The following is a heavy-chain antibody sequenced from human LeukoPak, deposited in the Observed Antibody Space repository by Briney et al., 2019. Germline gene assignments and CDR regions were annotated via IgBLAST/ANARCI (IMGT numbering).Heavy chain of an antibody. CDR3: AKSRPPGYCSGGSCYPWFDS. D-gene: IGHD2-15*01. V-gene: IGHV5-51*01. CDR2: IYPGDSDT. CDR1: GYSFTSYW. Sequence: GESLKISCKGSGYSFTSYWIAWVRQMPGKGLEWMGIIYPGDSDTRYSPSFQGPVTFSADKFISTAYVQWSSLKASDTAMYYCAKSRPPGYCSGGSCYPWFDSWGQGTLVTVSS. J-gene: IGHJ5*01.